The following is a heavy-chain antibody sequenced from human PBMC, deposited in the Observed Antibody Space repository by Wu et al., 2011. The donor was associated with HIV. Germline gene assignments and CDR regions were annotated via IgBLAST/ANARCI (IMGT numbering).Heavy chain of an antibody. CDR2: VDPEDGET. CDR3: VRGYCSGDNCYLPFDVFDI. J-gene: IGHJ3*02. Sequence: EVQLVQSGSEVKKPGTSVKISCKTSGYTFTDYYIHWIQQAPGKGLEWLGLVDPEDGETVYAENFQGRISITADTSTDTVHLDLSSLTSEDTAVYYCVRGYCSGDNCYLPFDVFDIWGQGQWSPSLQ. CDR1: GYTFTDYY. D-gene: IGHD2-15*01. V-gene: IGHV1-69-2*01.